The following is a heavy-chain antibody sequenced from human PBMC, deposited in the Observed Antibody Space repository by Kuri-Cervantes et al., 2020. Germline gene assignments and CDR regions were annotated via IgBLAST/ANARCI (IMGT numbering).Heavy chain of an antibody. Sequence: GESLKISCAASGFTFSSHGMHWVRQAPGKGLEWVAVLSYDGSNKYYADSVKGRFTISRDNSKNTLYLQMNSLRAEDNAVYYCAKQITAWDYYYGMDVWGQGTTVTVSS. D-gene: IGHD3-16*01. J-gene: IGHJ6*02. CDR3: AKQITAWDYYYGMDV. V-gene: IGHV3-30*18. CDR1: GFTFSSHG. CDR2: LSYDGSNK.